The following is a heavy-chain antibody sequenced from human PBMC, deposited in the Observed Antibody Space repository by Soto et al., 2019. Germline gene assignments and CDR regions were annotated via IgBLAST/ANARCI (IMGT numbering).Heavy chain of an antibody. Sequence: SETLSLTCTVSNGSISSYHGSWIRQPPGKGLEWIGYIYYTGNTNYNPSLKSRVTISLDTSKNQFSLNLNSVTAADTAVCYCARRCNYGDCFDYWGQGTLVTVSS. CDR1: NGSISSYH. V-gene: IGHV4-59*08. CDR2: IYYTGNT. J-gene: IGHJ4*02. D-gene: IGHD4-17*01. CDR3: ARRCNYGDCFDY.